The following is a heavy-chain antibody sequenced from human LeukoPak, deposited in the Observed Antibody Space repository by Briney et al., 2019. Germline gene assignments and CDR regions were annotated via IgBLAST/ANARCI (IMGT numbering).Heavy chain of an antibody. J-gene: IGHJ4*02. Sequence: GGSLRLSCAGSGFIFNNYAMHWVRQPPGKGLEWVANIKQDGSKKYYVDSVKGRFTISRDNAKNSLYLQMNSLRAEDTAVYYCAKEVGGSGSFWGQETLVTVSS. CDR2: IKQDGSKK. CDR3: AKEVGGSGSF. V-gene: IGHV3-7*01. D-gene: IGHD3-10*01. CDR1: GFIFNNYA.